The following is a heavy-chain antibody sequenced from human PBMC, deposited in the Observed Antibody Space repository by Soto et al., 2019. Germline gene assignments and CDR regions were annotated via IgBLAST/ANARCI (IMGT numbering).Heavy chain of an antibody. CDR1: GGPFSGYY. V-gene: IGHV4-34*01. CDR3: ARGRVYNYDFWSGSRGWYFDY. Sequence: PSETLSLTCAVYGGPFSGYYWSWIRQPPGKGLEWIGEINHSGSTNYNPSLKSRVTISVDTSKNQFSLKLSSVTAADTAVYYCARGRVYNYDFWSGSRGWYFDYWGQGTLVTVSS. J-gene: IGHJ4*02. D-gene: IGHD3-3*01. CDR2: INHSGST.